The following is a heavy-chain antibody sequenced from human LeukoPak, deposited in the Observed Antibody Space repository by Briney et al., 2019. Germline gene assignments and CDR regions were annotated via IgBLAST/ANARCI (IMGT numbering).Heavy chain of an antibody. V-gene: IGHV1-24*01. J-gene: IGHJ5*02. CDR1: GYTLTELS. Sequence: GASVKVSCKVSGYTLTELSMHWVRQAPGKGLEWMGGFDPEDGGTIYAQKFQGRVTMTEDTSTDTAYMELSSLRSEDTAVYYCATDSTGSSWYRDWFDPWGQGTLVTVSS. D-gene: IGHD6-13*01. CDR2: FDPEDGGT. CDR3: ATDSTGSSWYRDWFDP.